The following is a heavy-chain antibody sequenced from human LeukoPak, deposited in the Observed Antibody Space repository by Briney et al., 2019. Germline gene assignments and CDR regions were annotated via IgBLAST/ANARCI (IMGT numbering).Heavy chain of an antibody. J-gene: IGHJ4*02. Sequence: PGGSLRLSCAASGFTFSSYAMSWVRQAPGKGLEWVSVISGSGDNTYYADSVKGRLTISRDNSKNTLYLQVNSLRAEDTAVYYCAKGGKWDVTPFDYWGQGTLVTVSS. CDR3: AKGGKWDVTPFDY. CDR2: ISGSGDNT. V-gene: IGHV3-23*01. D-gene: IGHD1-26*01. CDR1: GFTFSSYA.